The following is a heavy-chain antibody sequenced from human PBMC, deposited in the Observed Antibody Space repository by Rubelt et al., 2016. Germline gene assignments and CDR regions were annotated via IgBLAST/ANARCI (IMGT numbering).Heavy chain of an antibody. Sequence: GTGLEWVANIKEDGSDKHYVDSVKGRFTISRDNAKKSVCLQMNSLRAEDTAVYYCARVGGRGYDPPDYWGQGTLVPVSS. CDR3: ARVGGRGYDPPDY. D-gene: IGHD5-12*01. J-gene: IGHJ4*02. CDR2: IKEDGSDK. V-gene: IGHV3-7*02.